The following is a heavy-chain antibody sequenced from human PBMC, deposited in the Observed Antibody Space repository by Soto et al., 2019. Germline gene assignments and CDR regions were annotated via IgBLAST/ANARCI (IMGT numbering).Heavy chain of an antibody. Sequence: GGSLRLSCAASGFTFSDYYMSWIRQAPGKGLEWVSYISSSSSYTNYADSVKGRFTISRDNAKNSLYLQMNSLRAEDTAVYYCARDQVDTAAIDYWGQGTLVTVSS. D-gene: IGHD5-18*01. CDR1: GFTFSDYY. V-gene: IGHV3-11*05. CDR3: ARDQVDTAAIDY. J-gene: IGHJ4*02. CDR2: ISSSSSYT.